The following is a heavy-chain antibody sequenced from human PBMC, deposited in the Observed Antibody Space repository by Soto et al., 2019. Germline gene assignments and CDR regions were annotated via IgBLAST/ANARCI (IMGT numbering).Heavy chain of an antibody. Sequence: PSETLSLTCAVYGGSFSGYYWSWIRQPPVKGLEWIGVINHSGSTNYNPSLKSRVTISVDTSKNQFSLKLSSVTAADTAVYYCATWRGGSYSAYFVWGQGTLVTVSS. J-gene: IGHJ4*02. CDR2: INHSGST. CDR3: ATWRGGSYSAYFV. V-gene: IGHV4-34*01. CDR1: GGSFSGYY. D-gene: IGHD1-26*01.